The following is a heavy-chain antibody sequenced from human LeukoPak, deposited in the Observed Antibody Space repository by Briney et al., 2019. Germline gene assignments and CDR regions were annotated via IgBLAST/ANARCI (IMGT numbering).Heavy chain of an antibody. CDR2: INAGNGNT. CDR1: GYTFTSYA. J-gene: IGHJ4*02. V-gene: IGHV1-3*01. D-gene: IGHD1-7*01. CDR3: ARVNWNYVFDY. Sequence: ASVKVSCKASGYTFTSYAMHWVRQAPGQRLEWMGWINAGNGNTKYSQKFQGRVTMTRDTSISTAYMELSRLRSDDTAVYYCARVNWNYVFDYWGQGTLVTVSS.